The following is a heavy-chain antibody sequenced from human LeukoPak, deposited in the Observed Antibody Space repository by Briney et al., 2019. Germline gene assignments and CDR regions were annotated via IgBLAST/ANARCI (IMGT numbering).Heavy chain of an antibody. J-gene: IGHJ6*02. V-gene: IGHV3-9*01. D-gene: IGHD5-24*01. CDR1: GFTFDDYA. CDR3: VQGRGPYYYYYGMDV. Sequence: GRSLRLSCAASGFTFDDYAMYWVRQAPGKGLEWVSAIDWNSGSIDYADSVKGRFAISRDNAENSLWLQMNSLRAEDTALYYCVQGRGPYYYYYGMDVWGQGTTVTVSS. CDR2: IDWNSGSI.